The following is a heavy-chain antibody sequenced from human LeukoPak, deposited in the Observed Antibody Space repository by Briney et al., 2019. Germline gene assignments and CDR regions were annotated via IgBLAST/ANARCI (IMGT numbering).Heavy chain of an antibody. J-gene: IGHJ6*03. Sequence: ASVTVSCKASGYTFTSYYMHWVRQAPGQGLEWMGIINPSGGSTSYAQKFQGRVTMTRDMSTSTVYMELSSLRSEDTAVYYCARAIDGGYYYYYMDVWGKGTTVTISS. CDR1: GYTFTSYY. CDR3: ARAIDGGYYYYYMDV. CDR2: INPSGGST. V-gene: IGHV1-46*01.